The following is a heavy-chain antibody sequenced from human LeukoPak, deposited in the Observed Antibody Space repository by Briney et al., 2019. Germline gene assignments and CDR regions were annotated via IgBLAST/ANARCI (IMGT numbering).Heavy chain of an antibody. V-gene: IGHV3-74*01. D-gene: IGHD3-22*01. CDR3: ARVPRYYYDSSVSLVLDP. Sequence: GGSLRLSCAASGFTFSSYWMHWVRQAPGKGLVWVSRINSDGSSTSYADSVKGRFTISRDNAKNTLYLQMNSLRAEDTAVYYCARVPRYYYDSSVSLVLDPWGQGTLVTVSS. CDR1: GFTFSSYW. CDR2: INSDGSST. J-gene: IGHJ5*02.